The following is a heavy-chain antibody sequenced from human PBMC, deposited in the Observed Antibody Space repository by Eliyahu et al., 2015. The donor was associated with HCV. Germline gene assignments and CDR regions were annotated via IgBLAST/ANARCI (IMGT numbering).Heavy chain of an antibody. V-gene: IGHV3-21*01. CDR2: ITSSSSYI. J-gene: IGHJ2*01. CDR3: ARDNWYFDL. CDR1: GFTLSTYS. Sequence: EVQLVESGGGLVKPGGSLXXSCXASGFTLSTYSMNWVRQXPGKXLXWVSSITSSSSYIYYADSVKGRFTISRDNAKNSLYLQMNSLRAEDTAVYYCARDNWYFDLWGRGTLVTVSS.